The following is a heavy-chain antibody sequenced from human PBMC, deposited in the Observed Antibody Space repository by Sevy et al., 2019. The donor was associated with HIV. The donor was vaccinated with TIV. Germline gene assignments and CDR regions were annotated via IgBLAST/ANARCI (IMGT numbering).Heavy chain of an antibody. V-gene: IGHV1-2*02. CDR1: GYTFTGYY. CDR3: ARDGYMGGMDV. J-gene: IGHJ6*02. Sequence: ASVKVSCKASGYTFTGYYMHWVRQAPGQGLEWMGWINPNSCGTNYAQKFQGRVTMTRDTSISTAYMELNRLRSDDTAVYYCARDGYMGGMDVWGQGTTVTVSS. CDR2: INPNSCGT. D-gene: IGHD5-12*01.